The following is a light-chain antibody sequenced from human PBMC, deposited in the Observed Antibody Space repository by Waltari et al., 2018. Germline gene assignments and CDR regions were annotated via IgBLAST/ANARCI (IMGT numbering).Light chain of an antibody. V-gene: IGKV1-33*01. Sequence: DIQMTQSPSSLSASVGDRVNITCQASQDISNYLNWYQQKPGKAPKLLVYDVSYLETGVPSRFSGSGFGTDFTFTINSLQPEDIATYYCQQYDQLPITVGQGTRLEIK. J-gene: IGKJ5*01. CDR3: QQYDQLPIT. CDR1: QDISNY. CDR2: DVS.